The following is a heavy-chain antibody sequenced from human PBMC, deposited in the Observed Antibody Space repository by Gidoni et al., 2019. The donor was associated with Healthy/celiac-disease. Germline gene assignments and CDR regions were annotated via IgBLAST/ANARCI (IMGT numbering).Heavy chain of an antibody. Sequence: QLQLQESVPGLVKPSETLSLTCTVSGGSISSSSYYWGWIRQPPGKGLEWIGSINYSGSTYYNPSLKIRFTISVDTSKNQFSLKLSSVTASDTSVYYCARLPTCSAGSCYSGFQHWGQGTLVTVSS. CDR2: INYSGST. CDR1: GGSISSSSYY. CDR3: ARLPTCSAGSCYSGFQH. V-gene: IGHV4-39*01. J-gene: IGHJ1*01. D-gene: IGHD2-15*01.